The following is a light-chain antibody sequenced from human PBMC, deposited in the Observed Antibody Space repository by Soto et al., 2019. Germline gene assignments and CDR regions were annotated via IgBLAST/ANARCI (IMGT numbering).Light chain of an antibody. J-gene: IGKJ4*01. Sequence: EIVLTQSPATLSLSPGERATLSCRASQSVSSYLAWYQQKPGQAPSLLIYDASNRATGIPARFSVSGSGTDFNLTISSLEPDDFAVYYCQQRSNWPLTFGGGTKVEIK. CDR2: DAS. V-gene: IGKV3-11*01. CDR3: QQRSNWPLT. CDR1: QSVSSY.